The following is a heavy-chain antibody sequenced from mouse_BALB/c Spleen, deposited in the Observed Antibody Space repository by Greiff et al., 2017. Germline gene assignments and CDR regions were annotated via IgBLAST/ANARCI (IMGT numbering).Heavy chain of an antibody. CDR2: INPYNGAT. CDR3: ARKEGGNYDAMDY. D-gene: IGHD2-1*01. Sequence: EVKLMESGPELVKPGASVKISCKASGYSFTGYYMHWVKQSHVKSLEWIGRINPYNGATSYNQNFKDRASLTVDKSSSTAYMELHSLTSEDSAVYYCARKEGGNYDAMDYWGQGTSVTVSS. CDR1: GYSFTGYY. J-gene: IGHJ4*01. V-gene: IGHV1-31*01.